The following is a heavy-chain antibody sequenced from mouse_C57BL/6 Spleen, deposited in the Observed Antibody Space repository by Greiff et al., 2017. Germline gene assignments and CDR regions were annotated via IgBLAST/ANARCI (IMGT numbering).Heavy chain of an antibody. Sequence: QVQLQQPGTELVKPGASVKLSCKASGYTFTSYWMHWVKQRPGQGLEWIGNINPSNGGTNYNEKFKSKATLTVDKSSSTAYMQLSSLTSEDSSVYYCAPEVYGNSDYFDYWGQGTTLTVSS. CDR1: GYTFTSYW. CDR3: APEVYGNSDYFDY. V-gene: IGHV1-53*01. CDR2: INPSNGGT. D-gene: IGHD2-10*02. J-gene: IGHJ2*01.